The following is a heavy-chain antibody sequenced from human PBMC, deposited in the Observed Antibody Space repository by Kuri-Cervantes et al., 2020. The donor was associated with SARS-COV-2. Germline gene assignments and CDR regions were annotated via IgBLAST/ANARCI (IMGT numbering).Heavy chain of an antibody. Sequence: GESLKISCAASGFTFSSYAMSWVRQAPGKGLEWVSAISGSGGSTYYADSVKGRFTISRDNSKNTLYLQMNSLRAEDTAVYYCARDRDSSGYYPRGPYDYWGQGTLVTVSS. CDR2: ISGSGGST. CDR3: ARDRDSSGYYPRGPYDY. CDR1: GFTFSSYA. J-gene: IGHJ4*02. D-gene: IGHD3-22*01. V-gene: IGHV3-23*01.